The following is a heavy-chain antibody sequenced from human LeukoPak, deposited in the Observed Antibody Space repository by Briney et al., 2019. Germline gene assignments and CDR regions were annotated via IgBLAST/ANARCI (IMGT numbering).Heavy chain of an antibody. D-gene: IGHD2-2*01. V-gene: IGHV1-58*01. CDR2: IVVGSGNT. J-gene: IGHJ6*02. Sequence: SVKVSCKASGFTFTSSAVQWVRQARGQRLEWIGWIVVGSGNTNYAQKFQERVTITRDMSTSTAYMELSSLRSEDTAVYYCAADPVVPAVTYYYYYGMDVWGQGTTVTVSS. CDR3: AADPVVPAVTYYYYYGMDV. CDR1: GFTFTSSA.